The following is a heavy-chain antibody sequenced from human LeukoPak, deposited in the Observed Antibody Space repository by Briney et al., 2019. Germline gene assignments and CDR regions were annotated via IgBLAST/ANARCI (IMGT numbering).Heavy chain of an antibody. CDR1: GYTFTSYY. D-gene: IGHD6-19*01. CDR3: ARGGASPYSSGWYPYYYYMDV. CDR2: INPSGGST. Sequence: GASVKVSCKASGYTFTSYYMHWVRQAPGQGLEWMGIINPSGGSTSYAQKFQGRVTMTRDMSTSTVYMELSSLRSEDTAVYYCARGGASPYSSGWYPYYYYMDVWGKGTTVTVSS. V-gene: IGHV1-46*01. J-gene: IGHJ6*03.